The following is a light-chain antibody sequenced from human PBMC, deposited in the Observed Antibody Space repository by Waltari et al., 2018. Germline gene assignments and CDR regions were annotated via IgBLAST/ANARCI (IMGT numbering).Light chain of an antibody. J-gene: IGLJ3*02. CDR3: FSTDTSGSHWV. CDR2: EAS. V-gene: IGLV3-10*01. Sequence: SYELTQPPSMSVSPGQAARTTCSGDALPNKYAYWYQQKSGQFPGLVIYEASLRPSGIPERFSGSSSGTVATLSISGAQVEDEADYYCFSTDTSGSHWVFGGGTKLTVL. CDR1: ALPNKY.